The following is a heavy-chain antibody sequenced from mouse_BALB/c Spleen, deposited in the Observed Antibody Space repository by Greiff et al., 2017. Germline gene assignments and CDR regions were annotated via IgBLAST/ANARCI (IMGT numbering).Heavy chain of an antibody. J-gene: IGHJ3*01. V-gene: IGHV5-6*01. CDR2: ISSGGSYT. Sequence: VQLQQSGGDLVKPGGSLKLSCAASGFTFSSYGMSWVRQTPDKRLEWVATISSGGSYTYYPDSVKGRFTISRDNAKNTLYLQMSSLKSEDTAMYYCARLGLGRKFAYWGQGTLVTVSA. CDR1: GFTFSSYG. D-gene: IGHD4-1*01. CDR3: ARLGLGRKFAY.